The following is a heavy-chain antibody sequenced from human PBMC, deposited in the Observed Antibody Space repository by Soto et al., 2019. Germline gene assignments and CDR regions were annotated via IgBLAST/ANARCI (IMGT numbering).Heavy chain of an antibody. Sequence: QPGGSLRLSCAASGFTFRSYWMHWVRQAPGKGLMWVSRINSDGSSINYADFVKGRLIISRDNAKNTLYLQMNSLRAEDTAVYYCARNSPGVYALWVDVWGQGTTVTVSS. D-gene: IGHD2-8*01. CDR2: INSDGSSI. J-gene: IGHJ6*02. V-gene: IGHV3-74*01. CDR3: ARNSPGVYALWVDV. CDR1: GFTFRSYW.